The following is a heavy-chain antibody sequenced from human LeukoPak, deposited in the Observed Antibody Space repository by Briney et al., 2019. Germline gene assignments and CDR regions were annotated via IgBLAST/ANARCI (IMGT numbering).Heavy chain of an antibody. V-gene: IGHV4-61*02. CDR2: IYTSGST. CDR1: GGSISSGSYY. Sequence: SETLSLTCTVSGGSISSGSYYWSWIRQPAGKGLEWIGRIYTSGSTNYNPSLKSRVTISVDTSKNQFSLKLSSVTAADTAVYYCARVAHAFDIWGQGTMVTVSS. J-gene: IGHJ3*02. CDR3: ARVAHAFDI.